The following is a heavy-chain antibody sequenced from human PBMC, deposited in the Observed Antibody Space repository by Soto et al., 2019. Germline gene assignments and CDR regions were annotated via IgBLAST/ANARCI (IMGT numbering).Heavy chain of an antibody. CDR3: ATVVARGYSYGLRFDY. D-gene: IGHD5-18*01. CDR1: GYTLTELS. Sequence: ASVKVSCKVSGYTLTELSMHWVRQAPGKGLEWMGGFDPEDGETIYAQKFQGRVTMTEDTSTDTAYMELSSLRSEDTAVYYCATVVARGYSYGLRFDYWGQGTLVTVSS. CDR2: FDPEDGET. V-gene: IGHV1-24*01. J-gene: IGHJ4*02.